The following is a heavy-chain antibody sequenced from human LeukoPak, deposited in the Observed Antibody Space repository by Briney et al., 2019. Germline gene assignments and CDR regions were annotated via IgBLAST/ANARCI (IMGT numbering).Heavy chain of an antibody. CDR3: ARGQQQLKLDY. CDR1: GFTFSSYA. J-gene: IGHJ4*02. Sequence: GSLRLSCAASGFTFSSYAMSWVRQAPGKGLEWIGEINHSGSTNYNPSLKSRVTISVDTSKNQFSLKLSSVTAADTAVYYCARGQQQLKLDYWGQGTLVTVSS. V-gene: IGHV4-34*01. CDR2: INHSGST. D-gene: IGHD6-13*01.